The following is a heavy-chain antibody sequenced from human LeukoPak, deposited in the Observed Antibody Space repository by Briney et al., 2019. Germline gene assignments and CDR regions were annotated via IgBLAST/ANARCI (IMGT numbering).Heavy chain of an antibody. CDR3: ARGKGIAARPNRDAFDI. J-gene: IGHJ3*02. CDR1: GGSISSSSYY. Sequence: SETLSLTCTVSGGSISSSSYYWGWIRQPPGKGLEWIGSIYYSGSTHYNPSLKSRVTISVDTSKNQFSLKLSSVTAADTAVYYCARGKGIAARPNRDAFDIWGQGTMVTVSS. V-gene: IGHV4-39*01. D-gene: IGHD6-6*01. CDR2: IYYSGST.